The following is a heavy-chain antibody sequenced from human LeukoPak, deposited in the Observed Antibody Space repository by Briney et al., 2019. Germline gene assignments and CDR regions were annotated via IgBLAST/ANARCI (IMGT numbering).Heavy chain of an antibody. D-gene: IGHD5-24*01. Sequence: SETLSLTCAVYGGSFSGYYWSWIRQPPGKGLEWIGEINHSGSTNYNPSLKSRVTISVDTSKNQFSLKLSSVTAADTAVYYCAREVSDGHNRWGQGTLVTVSS. J-gene: IGHJ4*02. CDR2: INHSGST. CDR1: GGSFSGYY. V-gene: IGHV4-34*01. CDR3: AREVSDGHNR.